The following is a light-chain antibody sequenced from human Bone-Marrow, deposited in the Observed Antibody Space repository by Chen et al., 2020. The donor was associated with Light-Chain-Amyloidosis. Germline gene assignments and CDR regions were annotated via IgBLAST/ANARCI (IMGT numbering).Light chain of an antibody. V-gene: IGLV3-21*02. CDR3: QVWDRSSDRPV. CDR2: DDS. Sequence: SYVLTQPSSVSVAPGQTATIACGGNNIGSTSVHWYQQTPGQAPLLVVYDDSDRPSGIPGRFAGTNSGNTATLTISRVEAGEEADYYGQVWDRSSDRPVFGGGTKLTVL. CDR1: NIGSTS. J-gene: IGLJ3*02.